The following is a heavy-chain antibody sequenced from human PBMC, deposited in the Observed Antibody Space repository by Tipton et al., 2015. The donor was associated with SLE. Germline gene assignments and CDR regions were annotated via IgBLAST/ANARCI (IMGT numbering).Heavy chain of an antibody. J-gene: IGHJ6*03. CDR1: DYSVSSGFF. D-gene: IGHD2-21*02. V-gene: IGHV4-38-2*02. CDR3: ARGGLTYGYYYYMDV. Sequence: GLVKPSETLSLTCSVSDYSVSSGFFWGWIRQPPGKGLEWIGEINHSGSTNYNPSLKSRVTISVDTSKNQFSLKLSSVTAADTAVYYCARGGLTYGYYYYMDVWGKGTTVTVSS. CDR2: INHSGST.